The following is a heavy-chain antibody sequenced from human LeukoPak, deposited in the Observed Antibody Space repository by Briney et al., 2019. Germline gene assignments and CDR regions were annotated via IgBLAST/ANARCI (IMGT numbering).Heavy chain of an antibody. CDR2: ISWDGGST. Sequence: GGSLRLSCAASGFTFDDYTMHWVRQAPGKGLEWVSLISWDGGSTYYADSVKGRFTISRDNSKNSLYLQMNSLRTEDTALYYCAKDRSIRPEYFQHWGQGTLVTVSS. CDR3: AKDRSIRPEYFQH. CDR1: GFTFDDYT. V-gene: IGHV3-43*01. J-gene: IGHJ1*01.